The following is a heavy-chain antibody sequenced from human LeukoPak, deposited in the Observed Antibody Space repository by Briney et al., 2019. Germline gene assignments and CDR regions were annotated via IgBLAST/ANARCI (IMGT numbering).Heavy chain of an antibody. CDR2: IYSGGNT. CDR1: GFTVSSNY. D-gene: IGHD2-15*01. V-gene: IGHV3-53*01. J-gene: IGHJ1*01. Sequence: GSLRLSCAASGFTVSSNYMSWVRPAPGKGLEWVSVIYSGGNTYYADSVKGRFTISRDNSKNTLYLQMNSLRAEDTAVYYCASGYCSGGHCYSVYFQHWGQGTLVTVSS. CDR3: ASGYCSGGHCYSVYFQH.